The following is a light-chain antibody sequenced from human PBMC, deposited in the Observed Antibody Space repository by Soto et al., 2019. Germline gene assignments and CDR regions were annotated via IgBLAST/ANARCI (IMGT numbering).Light chain of an antibody. CDR3: QQYDNSPPT. CDR1: QTIASRY. J-gene: IGKJ5*01. V-gene: IGKV3-20*01. Sequence: EIVLTQSPGTLSLSPGERATLSCRASQTIASRYLAWYQHQPGQAPRLLIYRTFARAPGIPDRFSGGGSGTDFHFTISQIEREKFAMYFFQQYDNSPPTLRQRTPLEVK. CDR2: RTF.